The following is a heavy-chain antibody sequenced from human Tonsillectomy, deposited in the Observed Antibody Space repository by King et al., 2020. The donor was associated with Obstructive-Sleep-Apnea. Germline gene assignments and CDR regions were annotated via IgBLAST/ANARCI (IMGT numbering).Heavy chain of an antibody. V-gene: IGHV1-2*02. CDR1: GYTFTGYS. J-gene: IGHJ4*02. D-gene: IGHD5-24*01. CDR3: VRDGYNYFDY. Sequence: VQLVQSGAEVKKPGASVKVSCRASGYTFTGYSMHWVRQAPGQGLEWMGWINPKSGGTNYSQNFLGRVTMTGDTSVSTAYMELGRLRSDDTAVYYCVRDGYNYFDYWGQGALVTVSS. CDR2: INPKSGGT.